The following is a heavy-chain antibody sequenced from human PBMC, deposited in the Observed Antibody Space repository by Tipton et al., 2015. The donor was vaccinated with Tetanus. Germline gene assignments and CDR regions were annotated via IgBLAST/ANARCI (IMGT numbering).Heavy chain of an antibody. V-gene: IGHV1-8*01. D-gene: IGHD3-16*01. CDR1: GYTFTTSQ. CDR3: ARNGGGMGV. J-gene: IGHJ6*02. CDR2: MNPNSGNT. Sequence: QLVQSGAEMKKPGSSVKVSCKASGYTFTTSQIHWVRQAPGQGLEWMGWMNPNSGNTDYTQKFQGRVTMTGSTSINTAYMELSSLTPDDTAVYYCARNGGGMGVWGQGTTVTVSS.